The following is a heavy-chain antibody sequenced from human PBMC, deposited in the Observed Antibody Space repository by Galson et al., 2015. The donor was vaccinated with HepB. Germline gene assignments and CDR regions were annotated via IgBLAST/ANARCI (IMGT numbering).Heavy chain of an antibody. Sequence: SVKVSCKASGYTFTSYAMHWVRQAPGQRLEWMGWINAGNGNTKYSQKFQGRVTITRDTSASTAYMELSSLRSEDTAVYYCARGKLLYSSGWYPPPFDYWGQGTLVTVSS. CDR2: INAGNGNT. CDR3: ARGKLLYSSGWYPPPFDY. V-gene: IGHV1-3*01. CDR1: GYTFTSYA. D-gene: IGHD6-19*01. J-gene: IGHJ4*02.